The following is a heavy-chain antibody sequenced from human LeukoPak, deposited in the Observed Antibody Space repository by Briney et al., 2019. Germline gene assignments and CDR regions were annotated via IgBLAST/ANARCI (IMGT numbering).Heavy chain of an antibody. Sequence: GGSLRLSCAASGFNFNDYGMSWVRQAPGKGPEWVSGINWNGGSTGYADSVKGRFTISRDNAKNSLFLQMNSLRAEDTAVYYCARDIATAGHFAFDYWGQGTLVTVSS. CDR1: GFNFNDYG. CDR3: ARDIATAGHFAFDY. D-gene: IGHD6-13*01. V-gene: IGHV3-20*04. J-gene: IGHJ4*02. CDR2: INWNGGST.